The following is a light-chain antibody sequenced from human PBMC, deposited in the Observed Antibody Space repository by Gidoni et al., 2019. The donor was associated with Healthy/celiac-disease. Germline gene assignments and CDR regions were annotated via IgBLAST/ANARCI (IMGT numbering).Light chain of an antibody. V-gene: IGKV1-33*01. CDR1: QDISNY. J-gene: IGKJ4*01. CDR3: QQYDNLPPALT. Sequence: DIQMTQSPSSLSASVGDRVTITCQASQDISNYLNWYQQKPGKAPKLLIYDASNLETGVPSRFSGSVSGTDFTFTISSLQPEDIATYYCQQYDNLPPALTFGGGTQVEIK. CDR2: DAS.